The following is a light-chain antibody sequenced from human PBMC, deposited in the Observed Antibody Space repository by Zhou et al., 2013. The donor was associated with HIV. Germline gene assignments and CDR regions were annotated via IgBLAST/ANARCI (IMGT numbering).Light chain of an antibody. J-gene: IGKJ2*01. CDR1: QSISSW. Sequence: DIQMTQSPSTLSASVGDRVTITCRASQSISSWLAWYQQKPGKAPKLLIYKASSLESGVPSRFGGSGSGTEFTLTISSLQPDDFSTYYCQQYNSHPYTFGQGTKLEI. CDR2: KAS. CDR3: QQYNSHPYT. V-gene: IGKV1-5*03.